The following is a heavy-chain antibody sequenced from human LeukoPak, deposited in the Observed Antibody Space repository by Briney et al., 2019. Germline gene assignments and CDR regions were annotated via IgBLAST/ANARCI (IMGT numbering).Heavy chain of an antibody. CDR2: FSSCSGLT. Sequence: ASVKVSCKTSGYTFTDYGVSWVRQAPGQGFEWLGGFSSCSGLTKYAQKFQDRVTLTTDTSTSTAYMELRSLTSDDTSIYYCARDPHRRQQLIRVTWFDPWGQGTLVTVSS. J-gene: IGHJ5*02. CDR3: ARDPHRRQQLIRVTWFDP. V-gene: IGHV1-18*04. D-gene: IGHD4-11*01. CDR1: GYTFTDYG.